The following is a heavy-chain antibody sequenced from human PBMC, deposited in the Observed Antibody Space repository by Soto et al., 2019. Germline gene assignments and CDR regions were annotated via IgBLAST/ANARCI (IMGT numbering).Heavy chain of an antibody. CDR3: ARDRGPSSGYYPYWFDP. CDR1: GGTFSRYA. CDR2: IIPIFGTA. D-gene: IGHD3-22*01. V-gene: IGHV1-69*12. J-gene: IGHJ5*02. Sequence: QVQLVQSGAEVKKPGSSVKVSCKASGGTFSRYAISWVRQAPGQGLEWMGEIIPIFGTANYAQKFQGRVTITADESTSTAYMELSSLRSEDTAVYYCARDRGPSSGYYPYWFDPWGQGTLVTLSA.